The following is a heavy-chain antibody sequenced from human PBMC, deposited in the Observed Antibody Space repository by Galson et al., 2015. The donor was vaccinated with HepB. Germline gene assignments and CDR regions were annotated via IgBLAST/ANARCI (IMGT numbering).Heavy chain of an antibody. D-gene: IGHD4-17*01. CDR1: GFTFSRYA. CDR2: IWYDGSNK. Sequence: SLRLSCAASGFTFSRYAMHWGRQAPGEGLEWVAVIWYDGSNKYFADSVKGRFTISRDNSKNTLSLQMDSLRPEDTAVYYCARDDYADNVVMFDYWGQGIQVTVFS. V-gene: IGHV3-33*01. CDR3: ARDDYADNVVMFDY. J-gene: IGHJ4*02.